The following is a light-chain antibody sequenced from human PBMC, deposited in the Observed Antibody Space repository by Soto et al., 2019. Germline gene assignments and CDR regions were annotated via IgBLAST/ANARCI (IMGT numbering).Light chain of an antibody. Sequence: IQMTQSPSTLSASIGDRVTITCRARQSIRTWLAWYQLKPGKAPKLLISDASSLESGVPLRFSGSGSGTEFTLTITSLQPDDFVSYHCQQYNSSPWTFGPGTQVEIK. V-gene: IGKV1-5*01. J-gene: IGKJ1*01. CDR2: DAS. CDR1: QSIRTW. CDR3: QQYNSSPWT.